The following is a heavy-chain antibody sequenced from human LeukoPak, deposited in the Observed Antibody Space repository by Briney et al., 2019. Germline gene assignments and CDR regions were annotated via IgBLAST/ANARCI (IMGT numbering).Heavy chain of an antibody. J-gene: IGHJ6*02. V-gene: IGHV3-23*01. CDR2: ISGSGGST. D-gene: IGHD6-19*01. Sequence: GGSLRLSCAASGFTFSSYAMSWVRQAPGKGLEWVSAISGSGGSTYYADSVKGRFTISRDNSKNTLYLQMNSLRAEDTAVYYCAKAAGSRRLVWPYYYYYYGMDVWGQGTTVTVSS. CDR1: GFTFSSYA. CDR3: AKAAGSRRLVWPYYYYYYGMDV.